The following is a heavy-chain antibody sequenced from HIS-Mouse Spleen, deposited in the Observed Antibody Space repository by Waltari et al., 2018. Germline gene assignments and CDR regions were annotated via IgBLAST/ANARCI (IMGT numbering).Heavy chain of an antibody. D-gene: IGHD6-13*01. V-gene: IGHV4-39*07. J-gene: IGHJ2*01. CDR1: GGSISSSSYY. CDR3: AREIPYSSSWYDWYFDL. CDR2: IYSSGST. Sequence: QLQLQESGPGLVKPSETLSLTCTVSGGSISSSSYYWGWIRQPPGKGRGGIGSIYSSGSTYTNPTLKCRVTRSVDPSKTQFSLKLGSVTAADTAVYYCAREIPYSSSWYDWYFDLWGRGTLVTVSS.